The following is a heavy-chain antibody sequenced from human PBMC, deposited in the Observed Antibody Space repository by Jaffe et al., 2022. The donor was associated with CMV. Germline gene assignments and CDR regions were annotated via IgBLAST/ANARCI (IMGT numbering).Heavy chain of an antibody. V-gene: IGHV3-48*03. CDR3: ARHPRGGGGY. Sequence: EVQLVESGGGLVQPGGSLRLSCAASGFTFTNYEMNWVRQAPGKGLEWVSYISSGGYITDYAGSVKGRFTVSRDNAKNSLYLQMNSLRDEDTAVYFCARHPRGGGGYWGQGTLVTVSS. J-gene: IGHJ4*02. CDR1: GFTFTNYE. D-gene: IGHD3-16*01. CDR2: ISSGGYIT.